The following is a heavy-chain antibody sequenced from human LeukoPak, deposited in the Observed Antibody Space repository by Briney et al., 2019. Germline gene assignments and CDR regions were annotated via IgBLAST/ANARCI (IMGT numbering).Heavy chain of an antibody. CDR3: AKRGANFDAFDI. CDR1: GITFSRYS. CDR2: IRYDGSNK. J-gene: IGHJ3*02. V-gene: IGHV3-30*02. Sequence: GGSLRLSCAASGITFSRYSMSWVRQAPGKGLEWVAFIRYDGSNKYYADSVKGRFTISRDNSKNTLYLQMNSLRAEDTAVYYCAKRGANFDAFDIWGQGTMVTVSS. D-gene: IGHD3-16*01.